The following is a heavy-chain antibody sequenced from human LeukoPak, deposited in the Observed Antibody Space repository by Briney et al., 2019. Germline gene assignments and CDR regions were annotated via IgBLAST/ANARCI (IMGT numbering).Heavy chain of an antibody. J-gene: IGHJ4*02. CDR1: GFTFSTYA. CDR3: EKERAGYTNPYHIDY. V-gene: IGHV3-23*01. Sequence: GGSLRLSCAASGFTFSTYAMSWVRQAPGKGLEWVSTISGSGANTYYADSVRGRFTISRDNSKNTLYLHMNSLRAEDTAVYYCEKERAGYTNPYHIDYWGQGTLVTVYS. CDR2: ISGSGANT. D-gene: IGHD3-16*02.